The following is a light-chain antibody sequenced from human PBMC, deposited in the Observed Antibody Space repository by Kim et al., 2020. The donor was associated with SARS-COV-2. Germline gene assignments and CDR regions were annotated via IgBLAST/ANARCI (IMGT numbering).Light chain of an antibody. Sequence: DIQMTQSPSTLSASAGDRITITCRASQSISTWLAWYQQKPGKAPKLLIYKASSLQSEVPSRFSGSGSGADFILTVSSLQPDDFATYYCQQYDTYPWTFGQGTKVDIK. V-gene: IGKV1-5*03. J-gene: IGKJ1*01. CDR1: QSISTW. CDR2: KAS. CDR3: QQYDTYPWT.